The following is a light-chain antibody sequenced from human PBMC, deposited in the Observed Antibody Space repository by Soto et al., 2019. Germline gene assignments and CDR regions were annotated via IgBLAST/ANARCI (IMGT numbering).Light chain of an antibody. CDR3: QVWDYSTDDVV. CDR1: NLGGRS. V-gene: IGLV3-21*02. J-gene: IGLJ2*01. CDR2: HDS. Sequence: SYELTQPPSVSVAPGQTASITCGGDNLGGRSVHWYQQKPGQAPVVVVDHDSDRPSGIPERFSGSNSGNMATLTISRVEAGDEAVYHCQVWDYSTDDVVFGGGTELTVL.